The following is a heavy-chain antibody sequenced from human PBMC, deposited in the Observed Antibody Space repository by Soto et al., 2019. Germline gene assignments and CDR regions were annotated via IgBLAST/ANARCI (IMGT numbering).Heavy chain of an antibody. CDR2: IDPKSGDT. D-gene: IGHD3-16*01. CDR1: GYTFTENQ. CDR3: ARRRLRDYIRWSFDP. J-gene: IGHJ5*02. V-gene: IGHV1-2*02. Sequence: QVQLMQSGPEVKKTGASVKVSCKASGYTFTENQIHWLRRAPGQRLEWMGRIDPKSGDTTFAQTYQGRVTMTRDTSSNTVYMELTRLTSDDTAIYYCARRRLRDYIRWSFDPWGQGTLVTVSS.